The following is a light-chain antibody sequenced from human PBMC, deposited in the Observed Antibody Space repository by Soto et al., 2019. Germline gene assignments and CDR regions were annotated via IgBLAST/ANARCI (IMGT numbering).Light chain of an antibody. J-gene: IGKJ4*01. Sequence: IVMTHYPSTLSVSPGERPTLACRASHSFSSYLAWSQYKPGQAPSLRIADASTRATGVPARFRGSGSGTAFTLPFNSRQFVDFAIYHCQQYSPWPLTIGGVTKVEI. CDR3: QQYSPWPLT. V-gene: IGKV3-15*01. CDR2: DAS. CDR1: HSFSSY.